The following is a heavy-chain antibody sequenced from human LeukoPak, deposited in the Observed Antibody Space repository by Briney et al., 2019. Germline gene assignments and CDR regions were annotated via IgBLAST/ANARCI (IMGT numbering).Heavy chain of an antibody. D-gene: IGHD1-14*01. CDR3: ARDRYAGTFDI. V-gene: IGHV3-30-3*01. CDR1: GFTFSSYA. Sequence: PGGSLRLSCAASGFTFSSYAMHWVRQAPGKGLEWVAVISYDGSNKYYADSVKGRFTISRDNSKNTLYLQMNSLRAEDTAVYYCARDRYAGTFDIWGQGTMVTVSS. J-gene: IGHJ3*02. CDR2: ISYDGSNK.